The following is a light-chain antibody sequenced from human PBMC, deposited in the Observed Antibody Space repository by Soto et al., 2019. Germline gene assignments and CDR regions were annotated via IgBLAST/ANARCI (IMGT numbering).Light chain of an antibody. CDR2: AVS. V-gene: IGLV2-14*03. J-gene: IGLJ1*01. CDR3: ISYTDRQSYL. CDR1: SSDIGSYDH. Sequence: ALTQPASVSWSPGQSITISCSGTSSDIGSYDHVAWYQQFPGKSPKLIIYAVSDRPSGVSDRFSGSKSGISASLTISGLQTEDEADYYCISYTDRQSYLFGTGTKVTVL.